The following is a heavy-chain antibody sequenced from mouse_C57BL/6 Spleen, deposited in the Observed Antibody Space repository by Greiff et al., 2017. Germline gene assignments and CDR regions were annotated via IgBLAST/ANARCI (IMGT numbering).Heavy chain of an antibody. CDR1: GYTFTSYG. CDR3: ANDYYGSSSCFAY. D-gene: IGHD1-1*01. Sequence: QVQLQQSGAELARPGASVKLSCKASGYTFTSYGISWVKQSTGQGLEWIGEIYPRSGNTHYNEKFKGKATLTADKSSSTAYMVLRSLTSEDSAVYCCANDYYGSSSCFAYWGQGTLVTVSA. J-gene: IGHJ3*01. V-gene: IGHV1-81*01. CDR2: IYPRSGNT.